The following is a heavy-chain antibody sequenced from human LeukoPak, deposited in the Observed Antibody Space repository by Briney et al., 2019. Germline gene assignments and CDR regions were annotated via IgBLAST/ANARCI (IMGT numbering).Heavy chain of an antibody. J-gene: IGHJ5*02. CDR2: ITSSSRYT. CDR3: ARWWGFDP. Sequence: GGSLRLSCAASVFTFSTYNMNWVRQAPGKGLEWVSSITSSSRYTFYADSVKGRFTISRDNAKNSLYLQMNSLRAEDTAIYYCARWWGFDPWGQGTLVTVSS. CDR1: VFTFSTYN. D-gene: IGHD2-15*01. V-gene: IGHV3-21*06.